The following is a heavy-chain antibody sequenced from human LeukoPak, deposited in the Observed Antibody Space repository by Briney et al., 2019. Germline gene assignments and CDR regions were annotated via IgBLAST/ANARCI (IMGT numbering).Heavy chain of an antibody. Sequence: SETLSLTCTVSGGSISSYYWSWIRQPAGKGLESIGRIYSSGGTNYNPSLRSRVTMSVDTSKNQFSLKLTSVTAADTAVYYCARGPYYDSSKISAFDIWGQGTMVTVSS. CDR2: IYSSGGT. D-gene: IGHD3-22*01. CDR3: ARGPYYDSSKISAFDI. V-gene: IGHV4-4*07. CDR1: GGSISSYY. J-gene: IGHJ3*02.